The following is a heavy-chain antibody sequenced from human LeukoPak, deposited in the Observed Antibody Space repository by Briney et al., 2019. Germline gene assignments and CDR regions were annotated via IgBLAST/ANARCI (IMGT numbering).Heavy chain of an antibody. CDR1: GFTFKSYW. Sequence: GGSLRLSCAASGFTFKSYWMSWVRQAPGKGLEWVSYISSGGSPIYYADSVKGRFTISRDNAKNSLYLQMNSLRAEDTAVYYCARGPEAFDIWGQGTMVTVSS. J-gene: IGHJ3*02. CDR3: ARGPEAFDI. D-gene: IGHD2-2*01. CDR2: ISSGGSPI. V-gene: IGHV3-48*04.